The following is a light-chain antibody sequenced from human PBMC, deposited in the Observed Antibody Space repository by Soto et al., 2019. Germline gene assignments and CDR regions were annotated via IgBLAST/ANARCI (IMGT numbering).Light chain of an antibody. Sequence: QSALTKPASVSGSPGQSITISCTGTSSDVGSYNLVSWYQQHPGKAPKLLIYEGSKRPSGVSNRFSGSKSGNTASLTISGLHAEDEADYYSCSYAGSSTFYVFGTGTKLTVL. CDR1: SSDVGSYNL. V-gene: IGLV2-23*01. CDR2: EGS. CDR3: CSYAGSSTFYV. J-gene: IGLJ1*01.